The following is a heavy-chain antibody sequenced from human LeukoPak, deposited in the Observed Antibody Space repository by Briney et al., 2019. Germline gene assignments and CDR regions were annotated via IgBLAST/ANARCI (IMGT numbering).Heavy chain of an antibody. V-gene: IGHV4-59*01. CDR3: ARVDYGQNYYYYYMDV. J-gene: IGHJ6*03. D-gene: IGHD4/OR15-4a*01. CDR1: GGSISSYY. CDR2: IYYSGST. Sequence: SETLSLTCTVSGGSISSYYWSWLRQPPGKGLEWIGYIYYSGSTNYNPSLKSRVTISVDTSKNQFSLKLSSVTAADTAVYYCARVDYGQNYYYYYMDVWGKGTTVTISS.